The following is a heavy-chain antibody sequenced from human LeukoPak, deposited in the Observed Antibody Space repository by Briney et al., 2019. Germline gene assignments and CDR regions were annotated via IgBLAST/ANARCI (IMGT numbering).Heavy chain of an antibody. CDR2: INYSGST. Sequence: KPSETLSLTCTVSGGISSYYWSWIRQPPGKGLEWIGYINYSGSTNYNPSLKSRATISVDTSKNQFSLKLSSVTAADTAVYYCARASTIAVGGTLGYWGQGTLVTVSS. D-gene: IGHD6-19*01. CDR3: ARASTIAVGGTLGY. V-gene: IGHV4-59*01. J-gene: IGHJ4*02. CDR1: GGISSYY.